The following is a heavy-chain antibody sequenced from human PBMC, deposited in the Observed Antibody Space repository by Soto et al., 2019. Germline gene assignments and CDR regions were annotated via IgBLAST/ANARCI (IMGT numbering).Heavy chain of an antibody. V-gene: IGHV3-64*01. D-gene: IGHD2-2*01. J-gene: IGHJ6*03. Sequence: EVQLVESGGGLVQPGGSLRLSCAASGFTFSSYAMHWVRQAPGKGLEYVSAISSNGGSTYYANSVKGRFTISRDKSKNTLYLQMGSLRAEDMAVYYCARDYCSSTSCYAGYYYYMDVWGKGTTVTVSS. CDR3: ARDYCSSTSCYAGYYYYMDV. CDR1: GFTFSSYA. CDR2: ISSNGGST.